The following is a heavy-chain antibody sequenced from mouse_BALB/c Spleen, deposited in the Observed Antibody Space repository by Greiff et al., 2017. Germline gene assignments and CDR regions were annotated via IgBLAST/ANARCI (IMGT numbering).Heavy chain of an antibody. V-gene: IGHV5-6-5*01. J-gene: IGHJ4*01. CDR1: GFTFRSYA. Sequence: DVKLVESGGGLVKPGGSLKLSCAASGFTFRSYAMSWVRQTPEKRLEWVASISSGGSTYYPDSVKGRFTISRDNARNILYLQMSSLRSEDTAMYYCARGSGSNAMDYWGQGTSVTVSS. CDR3: ARGSGSNAMDY. CDR2: ISSGGST.